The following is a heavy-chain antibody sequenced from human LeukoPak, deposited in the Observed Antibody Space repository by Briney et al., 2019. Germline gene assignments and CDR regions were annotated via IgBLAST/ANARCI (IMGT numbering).Heavy chain of an antibody. D-gene: IGHD3-3*01. V-gene: IGHV3-7*01. J-gene: IGHJ4*02. CDR1: GFNFSDYW. CDR3: AGGWNYAFRFDY. CDR2: IKQDGSEK. Sequence: GGSLRLSCAASGFNFSDYWMTWVRQAPGKGLEWVAHIKQDGSEKYYVDSIKGRFTISRDNAKNLVYLQMNSLRADDTAVYYCAGGWNYAFRFDYGGQGTLVTVSS.